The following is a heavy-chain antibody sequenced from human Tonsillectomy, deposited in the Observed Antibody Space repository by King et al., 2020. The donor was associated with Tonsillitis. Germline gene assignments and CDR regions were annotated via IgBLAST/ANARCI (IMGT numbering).Heavy chain of an antibody. Sequence: VQLVESGGGVVQPGGSLRLSCAASGFTFSNYGMHWVRQDPGKGLEWVAFIWYDGSSHNYAASVKGRFTISRDNSKNTLYLKMNSLRTVDTAVYFCAKDVGAFYVWGRVTMVTVSS. V-gene: IGHV3-30*02. J-gene: IGHJ3*01. CDR2: IWYDGSSH. CDR1: GFTFSNYG. D-gene: IGHD2-15*01. CDR3: AKDVGAFYV.